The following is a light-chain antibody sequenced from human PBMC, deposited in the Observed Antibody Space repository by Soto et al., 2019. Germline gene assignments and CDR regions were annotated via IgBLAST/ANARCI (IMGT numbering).Light chain of an antibody. V-gene: IGKV3-20*01. CDR1: QSVSSSY. CDR3: QQYDSSLPIT. CDR2: GAS. J-gene: IGKJ5*01. Sequence: EIVLTQSPGTLSLSPGERATLSCRASQSVSSSYLAWYQKKPGQAPRLLIYGASSSATGIPDRFSGSGSGTDFTLTISRLEPEDFAVYHCQQYDSSLPITFGQGTRLDIK.